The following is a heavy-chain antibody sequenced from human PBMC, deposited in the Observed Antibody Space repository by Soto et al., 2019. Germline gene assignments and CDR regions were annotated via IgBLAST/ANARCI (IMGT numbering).Heavy chain of an antibody. CDR2: IYYSGST. CDR1: GGSISSGGYY. J-gene: IGHJ3*02. V-gene: IGHV4-31*03. Sequence: SETLSLTCTVSGGSISSGGYYWSWIRQHPGKGLEWIGYIYYSGSTYYNPSLKSRVTISVDTSKNQFSLKLSSVTAAATAVYYCARETTPLVSAFDIWGQGTVVTVSS. D-gene: IGHD1-7*01. CDR3: ARETTPLVSAFDI.